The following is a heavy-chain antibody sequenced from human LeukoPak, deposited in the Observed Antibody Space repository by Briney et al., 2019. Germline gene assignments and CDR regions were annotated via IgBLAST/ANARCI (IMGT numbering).Heavy chain of an antibody. D-gene: IGHD2-15*01. CDR3: ARGMDIVVVVAATPFDY. Sequence: SETLSLTCTVSGGSISSSSYYWGWIRQPPGKGLEWIGSIYYSGSTYYNPSLKSRVTISVDTSKNQFSLKLSSVTAADTAVYYCARGMDIVVVVAATPFDYWGQGTLVTVSS. J-gene: IGHJ4*02. V-gene: IGHV4-39*07. CDR2: IYYSGST. CDR1: GGSISSSSYY.